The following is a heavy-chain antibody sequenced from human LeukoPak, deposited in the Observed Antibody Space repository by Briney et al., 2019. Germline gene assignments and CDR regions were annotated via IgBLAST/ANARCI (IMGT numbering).Heavy chain of an antibody. J-gene: IGHJ6*02. CDR3: AREEDPGYGMDV. Sequence: GGSLRLSRAASGFTFSSYGMHWVRQAPGKGLEWVAVIWYDGSNKYYADSVKGRFTISRDNSKNTLYLQMNSLRAEDTAMYYCAREEDPGYGMDVWGQGTTVTVSS. CDR2: IWYDGSNK. CDR1: GFTFSSYG. V-gene: IGHV3-33*01.